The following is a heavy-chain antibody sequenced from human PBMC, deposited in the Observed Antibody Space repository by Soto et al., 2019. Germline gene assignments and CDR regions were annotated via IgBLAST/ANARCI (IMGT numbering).Heavy chain of an antibody. J-gene: IGHJ6*02. V-gene: IGHV5-51*01. CDR2: IYPCDSDT. CDR3: ARHYCSSTSCYPVYYYYYGMDV. CDR1: GYSFTSYW. Sequence: GESLKISCKGSGYSFTSYWIGWVRQMPGKGLEWMGIIYPCDSDTRYSPSFQGQVTISADKSISTAYLQWSSLKASDTAMYYCARHYCSSTSCYPVYYYYYGMDVWGQGTTVTVSS. D-gene: IGHD2-2*01.